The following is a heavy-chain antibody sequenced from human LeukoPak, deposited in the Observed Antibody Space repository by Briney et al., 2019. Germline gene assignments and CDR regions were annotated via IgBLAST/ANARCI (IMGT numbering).Heavy chain of an antibody. J-gene: IGHJ6*02. D-gene: IGHD5-18*01. CDR1: GYTFTSYY. CDR2: INPSGGST. CDR3: AREPSIRGYSYGYPQEALFLNYYYGMDV. Sequence: GASVKVSCKASGYTFTSYYMHWVRQAPGQGLEWMGIINPSGGSTSYAQKFQGRVTMTRDTSTGTVYMELSSLRSEDTAVYYCAREPSIRGYSYGYPQEALFLNYYYGMDVWGQGTTVTVSS. V-gene: IGHV1-46*01.